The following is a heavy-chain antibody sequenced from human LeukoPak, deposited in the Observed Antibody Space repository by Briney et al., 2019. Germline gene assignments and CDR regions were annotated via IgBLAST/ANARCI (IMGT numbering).Heavy chain of an antibody. V-gene: IGHV3-23*01. D-gene: IGHD6-13*01. CDR2: ISGSGGST. CDR1: GFTFSSYG. CDR3: ARDMAAAPNWFDP. Sequence: GGSLRLSCAASGFTFSSYGMSWVRQAPGKGLEWVSAISGSGGSTYYADSVKGRFTISRDNAKNSLYLQMNSLRAEDTAVYYCARDMAAAPNWFDPWGQGTLVTVSS. J-gene: IGHJ5*02.